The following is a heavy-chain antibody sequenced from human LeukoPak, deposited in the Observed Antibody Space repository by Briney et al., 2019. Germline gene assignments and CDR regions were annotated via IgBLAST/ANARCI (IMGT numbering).Heavy chain of an antibody. CDR1: GFTFSTYS. CDR2: ISSSSSTI. V-gene: IGHV3-48*01. Sequence: GGSLRLSCAASGFTFSTYSMNWVRQAPGKGLEWVPYISSSSSTIYYADSVKGRFTISRDNAKNSLYLQMNSLRAEDTAVYYCARDYGDYADYFYMDVWGKGTTVTVSS. J-gene: IGHJ6*03. D-gene: IGHD4-17*01. CDR3: ARDYGDYADYFYMDV.